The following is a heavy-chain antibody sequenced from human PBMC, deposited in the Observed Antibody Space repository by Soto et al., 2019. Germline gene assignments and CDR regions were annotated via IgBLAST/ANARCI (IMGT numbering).Heavy chain of an antibody. Sequence: QAQLVQSGAEVKKPGASVKVSCKASGYTFTSYGINWVRQAPGQGLEWMGWISAYNGNTNYAQKLQGRVTMTTDTSTSTAYMELRSLRSDDTAVYYCARARGGGWFGEPTGWFDPWGQGTLVTVSS. CDR3: ARARGGGWFGEPTGWFDP. V-gene: IGHV1-18*01. J-gene: IGHJ5*02. CDR1: GYTFTSYG. CDR2: ISAYNGNT. D-gene: IGHD3-10*01.